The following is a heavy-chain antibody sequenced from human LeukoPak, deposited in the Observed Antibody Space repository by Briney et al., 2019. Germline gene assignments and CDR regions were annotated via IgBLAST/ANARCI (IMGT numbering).Heavy chain of an antibody. Sequence: SETLSLTCTVSGGYIGSYYWTWIRQPPGKGMEWIGSIYYSGNTYYSPSLMSRVTISVDTSKNQFSLNLSSVTAADTAVYYCARAPHFFDTSGSRYYFDYWGQGALVTVSS. D-gene: IGHD3-22*01. V-gene: IGHV4-59*12. CDR3: ARAPHFFDTSGSRYYFDY. CDR2: IYYSGNT. J-gene: IGHJ4*02. CDR1: GGYIGSYY.